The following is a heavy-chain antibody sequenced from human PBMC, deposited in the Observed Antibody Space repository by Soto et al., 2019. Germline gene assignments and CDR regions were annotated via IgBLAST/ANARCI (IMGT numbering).Heavy chain of an antibody. Sequence: SETLSLTCTVSGGSISSYYWSWIRQPPGKGLEWIGYIYYSGSTNYNPSLKSRVTISVDTSKNQFSLKLSSVTAADTAVYYCAVGGTTVTRGRYYYMDVWGKGTTVTVSS. D-gene: IGHD4-4*01. CDR1: GGSISSYY. CDR3: AVGGTTVTRGRYYYMDV. CDR2: IYYSGST. J-gene: IGHJ6*03. V-gene: IGHV4-59*08.